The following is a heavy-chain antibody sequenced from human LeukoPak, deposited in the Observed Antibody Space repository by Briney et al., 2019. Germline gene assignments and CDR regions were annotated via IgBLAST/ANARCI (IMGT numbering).Heavy chain of an antibody. CDR2: ISYSGST. J-gene: IGHJ4*02. V-gene: IGHV4-39*07. Sequence: PSETLSLTCTVSGGSISRYYWSWIRQPPGKGLEWIGSISYSGSTYYNPSLRSRVTISVDKSKNQFSLKLSSVTAADAAVYYCARLAYSSSWPEAVAGTFDYWGQGTLVTVSS. CDR1: GGSISRYY. CDR3: ARLAYSSSWPEAVAGTFDY. D-gene: IGHD6-13*01.